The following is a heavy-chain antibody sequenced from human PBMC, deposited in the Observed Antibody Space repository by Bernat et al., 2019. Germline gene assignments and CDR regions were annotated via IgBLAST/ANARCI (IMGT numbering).Heavy chain of an antibody. D-gene: IGHD2-15*01. J-gene: IGHJ4*02. CDR1: GFTFSSYE. Sequence: EVQLVESGGGLVQPGGSLRLSCAASGFTFSSYEMNWVRQAPGKGLEWVSDISSSGSTIYYADSVKGRFTISRDHAKNSLYLQINSLSAEDTAVYYCASEGIVVASPLDFWGQGTLVTVSS. V-gene: IGHV3-48*03. CDR2: ISSSGSTI. CDR3: ASEGIVVASPLDF.